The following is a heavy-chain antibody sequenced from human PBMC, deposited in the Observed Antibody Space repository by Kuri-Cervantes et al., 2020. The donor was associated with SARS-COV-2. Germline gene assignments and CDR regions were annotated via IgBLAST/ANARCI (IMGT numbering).Heavy chain of an antibody. D-gene: IGHD3-22*01. CDR1: GGSFSGYY. CDR3: VGFYYYDSSGFVANYYYKDV. J-gene: IGHJ6*03. CDR2: MFYSGST. Sequence: SETLSLTCAVYGGSFSGYYWSWIRQPPGKGLEWIGSMFYSGSTYYNPSLKSRLTISVDTSKNQFSLKLSSVTAADTAVYYCVGFYYYDSSGFVANYYYKDVWGKGTTVTVSS. V-gene: IGHV4-34*12.